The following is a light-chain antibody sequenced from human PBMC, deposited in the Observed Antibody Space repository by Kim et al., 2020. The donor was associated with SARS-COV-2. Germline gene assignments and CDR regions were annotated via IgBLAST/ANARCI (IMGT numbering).Light chain of an antibody. CDR3: QQYGSSPRT. Sequence: LSPGESAPLSCSASQSVISSYLAWYQQKPGQAPRLLIYGASSRATGIPDRFSGSGSGTDFTLTISRLEPEDFAVYYCQQYGSSPRTFGGGTKLEI. J-gene: IGKJ4*01. CDR1: QSVISSY. CDR2: GAS. V-gene: IGKV3-20*01.